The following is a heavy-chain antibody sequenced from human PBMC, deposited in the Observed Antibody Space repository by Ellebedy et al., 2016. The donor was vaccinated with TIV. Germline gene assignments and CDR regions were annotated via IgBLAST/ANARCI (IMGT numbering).Heavy chain of an antibody. Sequence: GESLKISCAASGYTLSRYWMSLVRQAPGKGLEWVANIKEDGSERYYVASVKGRFTISRDNAKNSLYLKMNSLRDEDTAVYYCARDRLTSGHWGQGTLVTVSS. J-gene: IGHJ4*02. CDR2: IKEDGSER. CDR3: ARDRLTSGH. D-gene: IGHD3-3*01. CDR1: GYTLSRYW. V-gene: IGHV3-7*04.